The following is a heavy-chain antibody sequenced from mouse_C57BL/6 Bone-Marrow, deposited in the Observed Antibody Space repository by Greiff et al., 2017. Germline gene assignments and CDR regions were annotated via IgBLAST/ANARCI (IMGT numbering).Heavy chain of an antibody. CDR2: ISSGGSYT. V-gene: IGHV5-6*01. J-gene: IGHJ3*01. CDR1: GFTFSSYG. CDR3: ARRVYGSRFAY. D-gene: IGHD1-1*01. Sequence: EVQRVESGGDLVKPGGSLKLSCAASGFTFSSYGMSWVRQTPDKRLEWVATISSGGSYTYYPDSVKGRFTISRDNAKNTLYLQMSSLKSEDTAMYYCARRVYGSRFAYRGQGTLVTVSA.